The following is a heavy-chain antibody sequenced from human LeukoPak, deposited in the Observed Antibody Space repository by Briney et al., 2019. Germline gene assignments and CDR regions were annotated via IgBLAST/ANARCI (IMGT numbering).Heavy chain of an antibody. CDR2: ISSSSSYI. D-gene: IGHD5-18*01. CDR1: GFTFSSYS. CDR3: ARDLRSYGFREDDAFDI. J-gene: IGHJ3*02. Sequence: GGSLRLSCAASGFTFSSYSMNWVRQAPGKGLEWVSSISSSSSYIYYADSVKGRFTISRDNAKNSLYLQMNSQRAEDTAVYYCARDLRSYGFREDDAFDIWGQGTMVTVSS. V-gene: IGHV3-21*01.